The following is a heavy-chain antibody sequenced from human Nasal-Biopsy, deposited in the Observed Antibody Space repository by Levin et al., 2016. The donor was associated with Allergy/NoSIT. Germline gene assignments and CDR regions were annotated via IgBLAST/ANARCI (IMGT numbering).Heavy chain of an antibody. CDR3: VREGLIRRTNFDY. CDR1: GFIFDKYV. Sequence: ESLKISCLASGFIFDKYVIHWFRQAPGKGLEYVSGVSYNVGTRYYAGSVKGRFTISRDNSRNTVDLQMSSLRPEDTAVYYCVREGLIRRTNFDYWGQGTLVTVAS. V-gene: IGHV3-64D*09. J-gene: IGHJ4*02. CDR2: VSYNVGTR. D-gene: IGHD6-19*01.